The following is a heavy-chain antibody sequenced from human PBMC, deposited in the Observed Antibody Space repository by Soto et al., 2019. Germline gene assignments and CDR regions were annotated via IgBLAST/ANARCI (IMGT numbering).Heavy chain of an antibody. CDR1: GFTFSSYA. CDR2: ISSNGGST. CDR3: ARAPITMVRGVLHYMDV. V-gene: IGHV3-64*01. Sequence: GGSLRLSCAASGFTFSSYAMSWVRQAPGKGLEYVSAISSNGGSTYYANSVKGRFTISRDNSKNTLYLQMGSLRAEDMAVYYCARAPITMVRGVLHYMDVWGKGTTVTVSS. D-gene: IGHD3-10*01. J-gene: IGHJ6*03.